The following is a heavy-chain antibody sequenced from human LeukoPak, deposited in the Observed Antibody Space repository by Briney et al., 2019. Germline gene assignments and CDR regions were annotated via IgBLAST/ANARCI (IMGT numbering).Heavy chain of an antibody. V-gene: IGHV4-38-2*01. J-gene: IGHJ6*03. CDR2: IYHSGST. CDR1: GGSFTTYY. Sequence: PSETLSLTCAVYGGSFTTYYWGWIRQPPGKGLEWIGSIYHSGSTYYNPSLKSRVTISVDTSKNRFSLKLSSVTAADTAVYYCARSRQQLERGWVYYYYYYYMDVWGKGTTVTVSS. D-gene: IGHD6-13*01. CDR3: ARSRQQLERGWVYYYYYYYMDV.